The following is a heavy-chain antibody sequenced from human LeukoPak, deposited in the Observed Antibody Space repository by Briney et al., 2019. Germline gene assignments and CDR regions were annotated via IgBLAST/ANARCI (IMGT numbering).Heavy chain of an antibody. CDR3: ARAPLAFDI. Sequence: SETLSLTCAVYGGSFSGYYWSWIRQPPGKGLEWIGEINHSGSTNYNPPLKSRVTISVDTSKNQFSLKLSSVTAADTAVYYCARAPLAFDIWGQGTMVTVSS. CDR1: GGSFSGYY. V-gene: IGHV4-34*01. J-gene: IGHJ3*02. CDR2: INHSGST.